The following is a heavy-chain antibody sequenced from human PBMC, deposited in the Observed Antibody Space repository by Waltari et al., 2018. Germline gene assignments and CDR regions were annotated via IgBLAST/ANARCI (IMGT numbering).Heavy chain of an antibody. CDR1: GGSISSYY. CDR2: IYTSGST. V-gene: IGHV4-4*07. CDR3: ARAFFCSSTSCSHYYYYMDV. D-gene: IGHD2-2*01. J-gene: IGHJ6*03. Sequence: QVQLQESGPGLVKPSETLSLTCTVSGGSISSYYWSWIRQPAGKGLEWIGRIYTSGSTNYNPALKSRVTMSVDTSKNQFSLKLSSGTAADTAVYYCARAFFCSSTSCSHYYYYMDVWGKGTTVTVSS.